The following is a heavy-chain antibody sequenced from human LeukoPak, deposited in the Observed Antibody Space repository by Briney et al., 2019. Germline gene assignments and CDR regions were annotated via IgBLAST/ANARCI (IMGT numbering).Heavy chain of an antibody. CDR3: ARENYSNYGPSGYYYYMDV. J-gene: IGHJ6*03. V-gene: IGHV1-18*01. CDR1: GYTFTSYG. D-gene: IGHD4-11*01. CDR2: ISAYNGNT. Sequence: GASVKVSCKASGYTFTSYGISWVRQAPGQGLEWMGWISAYNGNTNYAQKLQGRVTMTTDTSTSTAYMELRSLRSDDTAVYYCARENYSNYGPSGYYYYMDVWGKGTTATVSS.